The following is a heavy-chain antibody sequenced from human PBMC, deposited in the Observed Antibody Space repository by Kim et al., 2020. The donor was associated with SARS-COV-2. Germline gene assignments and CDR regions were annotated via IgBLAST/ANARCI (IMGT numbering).Heavy chain of an antibody. V-gene: IGHV5-51*01. CDR1: GYDFTNYW. D-gene: IGHD3-3*01. Sequence: GESLKISCKTSGYDFTNYWIGWVRQMPGKGLEWMGIFYPGDSDVIYSPSFKGQVTFSADTFTSTAFLQWNALRASDTAMYYCAKVRVCGTETYENWFDGWGQGTLVTVTS. CDR2: FYPGDSDV. CDR3: AKVRVCGTETYENWFDG. J-gene: IGHJ5*02.